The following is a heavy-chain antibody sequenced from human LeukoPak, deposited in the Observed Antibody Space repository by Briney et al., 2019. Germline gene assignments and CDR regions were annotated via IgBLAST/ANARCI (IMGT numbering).Heavy chain of an antibody. J-gene: IGHJ4*02. CDR1: GGSISSSSYY. Sequence: PSETLSLTCTVSGGSISSSSYYWGWIRQPPGKGLEWIGSIYYSGSTYYNPSLKSRVTISVDTSKNQFSLKLSSVTAADTAVYYCAKGVSVVVLGGQGTLVTVSS. CDR3: AKGVSVVVL. CDR2: IYYSGST. V-gene: IGHV4-39*07. D-gene: IGHD3-10*01.